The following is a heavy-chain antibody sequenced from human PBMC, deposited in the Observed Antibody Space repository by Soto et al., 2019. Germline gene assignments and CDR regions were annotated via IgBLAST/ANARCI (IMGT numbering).Heavy chain of an antibody. CDR2: IRSKAYGGTT. CDR1: GFTFGDYA. D-gene: IGHD2-15*01. V-gene: IGHV3-49*03. Sequence: PRLSCTASGFTFGDYAMSWFRQAPGKGLEWVGFIRSKAYGGTTEYAASVKGRFTISRDDSKSIAYLQMNSLKTEDTAVYYCTRDTVVVVAATDEYYYYGMDVWGQGTTVTVSS. J-gene: IGHJ6*02. CDR3: TRDTVVVVAATDEYYYYGMDV.